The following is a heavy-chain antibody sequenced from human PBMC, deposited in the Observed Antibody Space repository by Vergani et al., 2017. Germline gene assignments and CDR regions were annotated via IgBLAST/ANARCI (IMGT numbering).Heavy chain of an antibody. D-gene: IGHD2-21*01. CDR2: INSDGSST. Sequence: EVQLVESGGGLVQPGGSLRLSCAASGFTFRSYWMHWVRQAPGKGLVWVSRINSDGSSTSYADSVKGRFTISRDNAKNTLYLQMNSLRAEDTAVYYCARDHMTLYYYYGMDVWGQGTTVTVSS. J-gene: IGHJ6*02. CDR3: ARDHMTLYYYYGMDV. V-gene: IGHV3-74*01. CDR1: GFTFRSYW.